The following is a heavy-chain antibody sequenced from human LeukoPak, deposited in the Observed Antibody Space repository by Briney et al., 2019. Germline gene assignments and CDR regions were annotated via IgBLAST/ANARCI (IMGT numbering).Heavy chain of an antibody. CDR1: GFTFSSFW. CDR2: INSDGSST. CDR3: APHLSVVVPGAQYGMDV. D-gene: IGHD2-2*01. Sequence: GGSLRLSCRASGFTFSSFWMHWVRQAPGKGLVWVSRINSDGSSTSYADSVKGRFTISRDNAKNMLYLQMNSLRAEDTAVYYCAPHLSVVVPGAQYGMDVWGQGTTVTVSS. V-gene: IGHV3-74*01. J-gene: IGHJ6*02.